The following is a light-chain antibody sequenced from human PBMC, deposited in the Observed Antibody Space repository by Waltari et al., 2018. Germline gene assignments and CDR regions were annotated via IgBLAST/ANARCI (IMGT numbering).Light chain of an antibody. CDR2: DVS. J-gene: IGLJ2*01. CDR3: CSYAGSYNVV. Sequence: QSALTQPRSVSGSPGQSVTISCTGTSSDVGGYNYVSWYQQHPGKAPKLMIYDVSKRPSGVPDRFSGSKSGNTGSLTISGLQAEDESDYYCCSYAGSYNVVFGGGTKLTVL. CDR1: SSDVGGYNY. V-gene: IGLV2-11*01.